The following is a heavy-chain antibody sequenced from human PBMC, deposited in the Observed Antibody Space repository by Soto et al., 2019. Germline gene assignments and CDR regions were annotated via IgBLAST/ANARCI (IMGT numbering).Heavy chain of an antibody. D-gene: IGHD3-22*01. V-gene: IGHV4-31*03. CDR3: AREGPTHYYDSSGSKDWFDP. J-gene: IGHJ5*02. CDR1: GGSISSGGYY. CDR2: IYYSGST. Sequence: PSETLSLTFTVSGGSISSGGYYWSWIRQHPGKGLEWIGYIYYSGSTYYNPSLKIRVTISVDTSKNQFSLKLSSVTAADTAVYYCAREGPTHYYDSSGSKDWFDPWGQGTLVTVSS.